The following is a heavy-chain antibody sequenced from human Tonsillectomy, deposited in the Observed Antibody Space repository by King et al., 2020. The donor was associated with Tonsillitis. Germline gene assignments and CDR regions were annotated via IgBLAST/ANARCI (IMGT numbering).Heavy chain of an antibody. CDR2: IYTSGST. Sequence: QLQESGPGLVKPSQTLSLTCTVSGASISSANYYWSWIRQPPGKGLEWIGRIYTSGSTNYNPSLVGRVTMSTNTSRNHFSLKPSSVTAADTAGYYCARGGDLSTGGSLFDPWGQGTLVTVSS. J-gene: IGHJ5*02. D-gene: IGHD3-9*01. V-gene: IGHV4-61*02. CDR3: ARGGDLSTGGSLFDP. CDR1: GASISSANYY.